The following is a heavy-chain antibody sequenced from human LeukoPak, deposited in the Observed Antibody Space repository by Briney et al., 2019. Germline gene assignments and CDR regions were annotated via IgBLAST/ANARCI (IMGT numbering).Heavy chain of an antibody. CDR3: ARHNWVYYGSGTRGAFDI. CDR1: GASISGSGYY. Sequence: PSETLSLTCTVSGASISGSGYYWGWIRQPPGQGLEYIGDIYYNGSSYYNASLKSRVTISVDTSKNQFSLKLSSVTAADTAVYYCARHNWVYYGSGTRGAFDIWGQGTVVTVSS. V-gene: IGHV4-39*01. CDR2: IYYNGSS. D-gene: IGHD3-10*01. J-gene: IGHJ3*02.